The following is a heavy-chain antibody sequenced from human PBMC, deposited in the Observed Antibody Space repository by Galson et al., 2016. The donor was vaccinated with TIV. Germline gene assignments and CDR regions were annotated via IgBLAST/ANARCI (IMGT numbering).Heavy chain of an antibody. CDR3: ATVAWFPGLSLAN. D-gene: IGHD2/OR15-2a*01. CDR1: GDSLNELV. V-gene: IGHV1-24*01. CDR2: FDPEVFKT. Sequence: SVKVSCKVSGDSLNELVMHWVRQAPGKGLEWMGGFDPEVFKTVYAQKFQGRLTMTADTDRDTAYMELGSLRIEDTAVYYCATVAWFPGLSLANWGQGTLVTVSS. J-gene: IGHJ4*02.